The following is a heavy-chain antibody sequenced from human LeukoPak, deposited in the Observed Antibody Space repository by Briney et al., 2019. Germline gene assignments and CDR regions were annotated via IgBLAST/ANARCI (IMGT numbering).Heavy chain of an antibody. CDR2: IKQDGSEK. Sequence: GGSLRLSCAASGFTFTSYAMSWVRQAPGKGLEWVANIKQDGSEKYYVDSVKGRFTISRDNAKNSLYLQMNSLRAEDTAVYYCARAGYSSGWYFDYWGQGTLVTVSS. J-gene: IGHJ4*02. CDR1: GFTFTSYA. D-gene: IGHD6-19*01. V-gene: IGHV3-7*01. CDR3: ARAGYSSGWYFDY.